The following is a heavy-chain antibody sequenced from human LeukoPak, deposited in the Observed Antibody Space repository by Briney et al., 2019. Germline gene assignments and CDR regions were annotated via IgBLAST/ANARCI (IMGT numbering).Heavy chain of an antibody. V-gene: IGHV1-2*02. CDR2: INPNSGGT. J-gene: IGHJ4*02. Sequence: ASVKVSCRASGYTFTGYYMHWVRQAPGQGLEWMGWINPNSGGTNYAQKFQGRVTMTRDTSISTAYMELSRLRSDDTAVYYCARDRYVRQGYGYWGQGTLVTVSS. CDR1: GYTFTGYY. D-gene: IGHD3-10*02. CDR3: ARDRYVRQGYGY.